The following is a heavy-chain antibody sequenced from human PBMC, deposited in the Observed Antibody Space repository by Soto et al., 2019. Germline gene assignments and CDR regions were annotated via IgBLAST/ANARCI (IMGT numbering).Heavy chain of an antibody. Sequence: GGSLRLSCAASGFTFSSYGMHWVRQAPGKGLEWVAVIWYDGSNKYYADSVKGRFTISRDNSKNTLYLQMNSLRAEDTAVYYCARGPGGSYPGYYFDYWGQGTLVTVSS. CDR2: IWYDGSNK. CDR3: ARGPGGSYPGYYFDY. J-gene: IGHJ4*02. CDR1: GFTFSSYG. D-gene: IGHD1-26*01. V-gene: IGHV3-33*01.